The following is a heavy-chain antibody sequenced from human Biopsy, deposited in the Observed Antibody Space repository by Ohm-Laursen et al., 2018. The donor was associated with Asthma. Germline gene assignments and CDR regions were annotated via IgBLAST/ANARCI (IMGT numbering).Heavy chain of an antibody. CDR1: GGTFSSHS. D-gene: IGHD3-9*01. V-gene: IGHV1-69*13. Sequence: SVKVSCKASGGTFSSHSISWVRQAPGQGLEWMGGIIPIFGTSNYAQKFQGRVTFTADESTSSAYMDLSSLRSEDTAVYYCARTYYDFLTGQVNDAFAIWGQGTVVTVSS. CDR2: IIPIFGTS. J-gene: IGHJ3*02. CDR3: ARTYYDFLTGQVNDAFAI.